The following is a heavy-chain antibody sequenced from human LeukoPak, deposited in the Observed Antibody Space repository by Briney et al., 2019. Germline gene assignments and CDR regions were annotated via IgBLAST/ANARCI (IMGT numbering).Heavy chain of an antibody. Sequence: GGSLRLSCAASGFTFKNFAMTWVRQAPGKGLEWVSTITTTGGTTYYADSVKGRFTMSRDNSKSTLCLQMNSLRGEDSAVYFCAKIEPPRGGRSGWYETNDLWGQGTPVIVSS. J-gene: IGHJ5*02. CDR3: AKIEPPRGGRSGWYETNDL. CDR1: GFTFKNFA. V-gene: IGHV3-23*01. CDR2: ITTTGGTT. D-gene: IGHD6-19*01.